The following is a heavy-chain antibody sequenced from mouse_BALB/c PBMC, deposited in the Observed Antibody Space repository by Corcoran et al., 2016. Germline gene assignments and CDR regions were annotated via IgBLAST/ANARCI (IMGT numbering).Heavy chain of an antibody. V-gene: IGHV1-18*01. J-gene: IGHJ2*01. Sequence: EVLLQQSGPELVKPGASVKIPCKASGYTFTDYHMDWVKRSHGKSLEWIGDINPNNGGTINNQKFKGKATLTVDKSSSTAYMELRSLTSEDTAVYYCARRDYYGSSPFDYWCQGTTLTVSS. D-gene: IGHD1-1*01. CDR3: ARRDYYGSSPFDY. CDR2: INPNNGGT. CDR1: GYTFTDYH.